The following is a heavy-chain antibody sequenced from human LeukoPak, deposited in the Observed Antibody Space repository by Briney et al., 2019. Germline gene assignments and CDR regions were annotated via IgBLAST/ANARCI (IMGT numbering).Heavy chain of an antibody. CDR3: AKDLSDSSGYYYLLGDY. J-gene: IGHJ4*02. CDR2: ISGSGGST. Sequence: PGGSLRLSCAASGFTFSSYAMSWVCQAPGKGLEWVSAISGSGGSTYYADSVKGRFTISRDNSKNTLYLQMNSLRAEDTAVYYCAKDLSDSSGYYYLLGDYWGQGTLVTVSS. CDR1: GFTFSSYA. V-gene: IGHV3-23*01. D-gene: IGHD3-22*01.